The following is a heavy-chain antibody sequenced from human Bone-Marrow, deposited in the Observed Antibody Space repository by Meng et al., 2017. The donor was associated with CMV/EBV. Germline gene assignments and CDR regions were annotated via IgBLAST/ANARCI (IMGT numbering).Heavy chain of an antibody. Sequence: SCTVSGGPISSGDYYWSWIRQPPGKGLEWIGYIYYSGSTYYSPSLTSRVTMSVDTSKNQFSLKLSSVTAADTAVYYCARAPYYYDNSRYYGGYNWYDPWGQGILVTVSS. CDR3: ARAPYYYDNSRYYGGYNWYDP. D-gene: IGHD3-22*01. CDR1: GGPISSGDYY. CDR2: IYYSGST. J-gene: IGHJ5*02. V-gene: IGHV4-30-4*08.